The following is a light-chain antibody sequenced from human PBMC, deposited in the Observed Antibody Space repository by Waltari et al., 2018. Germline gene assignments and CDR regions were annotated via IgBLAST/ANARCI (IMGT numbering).Light chain of an antibody. CDR1: QSINTH. CDR3: QQTYSTPPT. CDR2: AAS. Sequence: DIQLTPSPASLSASVGDRVTITCRASQSINTHLNRYQQKPEKAPTLLIYAASSLQSGVPSRFTGSGSGTEFSLTISSLQPEDFATYYCQQTYSTPPTFGQGTNVEIK. J-gene: IGKJ1*01. V-gene: IGKV1-39*01.